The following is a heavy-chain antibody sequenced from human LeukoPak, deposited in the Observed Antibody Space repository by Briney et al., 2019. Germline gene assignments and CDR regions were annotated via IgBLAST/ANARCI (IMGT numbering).Heavy chain of an antibody. J-gene: IGHJ6*02. D-gene: IGHD2-2*01. CDR3: ARDHYCSSTSCYGGPGYYYGMDV. CDR2: IWYEGSNK. CDR1: GFTFSSYG. Sequence: PGRSLRLSCAASGFTFSSYGMHWVRQAPGKGLEWVAVIWYEGSNKYYADSVKGRFTISRDNSKNTLYLQMNSLRAEDTAVYYCARDHYCSSTSCYGGPGYYYGMDVWGQGTTVTVSS. V-gene: IGHV3-33*01.